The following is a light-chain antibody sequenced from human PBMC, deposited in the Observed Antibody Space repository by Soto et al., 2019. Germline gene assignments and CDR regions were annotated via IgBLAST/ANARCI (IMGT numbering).Light chain of an antibody. CDR1: QSLSNR. V-gene: IGKV1-5*01. J-gene: IGKJ1*01. CDR3: HYYSAAWT. Sequence: DIQMTQSPSTLSASVGDRVTITCRASQSLSNRLAWYQQKPGKAPKVLIYDASSLESGVPSRFSGSGSGTHFILTISSLQPDDFATYFCHYYSAAWTLGHGTKADIK. CDR2: DAS.